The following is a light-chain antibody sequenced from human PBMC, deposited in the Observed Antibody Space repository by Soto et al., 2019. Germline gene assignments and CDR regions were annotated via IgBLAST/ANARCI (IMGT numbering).Light chain of an antibody. V-gene: IGKV3-20*01. CDR1: QSVRSNY. CDR2: GAS. CDR3: HQYGNSPGT. J-gene: IGKJ2*01. Sequence: EIVLTQSPGTLSLSPGERATLSCRASQSVRSNYLAWYQQKPGQAPSLLIYGASTRATGIPDRFSGSGSGTDFTXTXTRLXPEDXAVYYCHQYGNSPGTFGXXXKL.